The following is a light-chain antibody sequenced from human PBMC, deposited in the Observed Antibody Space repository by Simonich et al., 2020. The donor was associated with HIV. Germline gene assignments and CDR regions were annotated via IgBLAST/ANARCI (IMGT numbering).Light chain of an antibody. CDR3: QQNNNWSRT. V-gene: IGKV3-15*01. Sequence: EIVMTQSPATLSVSPGERATLSCRASKSVSSNLAWYQPKPGQAPRLLIYGASTRSSGIPVRFSGRGSGTEFTLTISSLQSEDFAVYYCQQNNNWSRTFGQGTKVEIK. J-gene: IGKJ1*01. CDR2: GAS. CDR1: KSVSSN.